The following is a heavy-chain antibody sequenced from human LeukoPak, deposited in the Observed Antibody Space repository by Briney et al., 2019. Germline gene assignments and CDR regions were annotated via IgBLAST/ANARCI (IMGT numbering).Heavy chain of an antibody. CDR3: ARVPAAAGPFDY. J-gene: IGHJ4*02. CDR1: GGSFSGYY. D-gene: IGHD6-13*01. V-gene: IGHV4-59*10. CDR2: IYTSGST. Sequence: SETLSLTCAVYGGSFSGYYWSWIRQPAGKGLEWIGRIYTSGSTNYNPSPKSRVTMSVDTSKNQFSLKLSSVTAADTAVYYCARVPAAAGPFDYWGQGTLVTVSS.